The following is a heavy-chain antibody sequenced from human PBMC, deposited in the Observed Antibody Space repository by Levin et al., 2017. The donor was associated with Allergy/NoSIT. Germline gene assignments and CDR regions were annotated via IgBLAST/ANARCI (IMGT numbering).Heavy chain of an antibody. Sequence: GESLKISCAASGFTFSDYAMIWVRQTPGKGLEWVSTISGSETRTYYADSVKGRFTISRDNSKNTLYLQMHSLRAEDTAVYYCARFSGSFNGAFDYWGQGTLVTVSS. V-gene: IGHV3-23*01. D-gene: IGHD1-26*01. CDR1: GFTFSDYA. J-gene: IGHJ4*02. CDR3: ARFSGSFNGAFDY. CDR2: ISGSETRT.